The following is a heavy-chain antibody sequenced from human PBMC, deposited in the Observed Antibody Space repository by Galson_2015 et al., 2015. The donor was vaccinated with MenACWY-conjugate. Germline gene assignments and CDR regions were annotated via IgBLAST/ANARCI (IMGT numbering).Heavy chain of an antibody. CDR3: ARARYFDWYDGFDM. Sequence: SLRLSCAASGFTFSRYSMNWVRQAPGKGLEWVSYIGSSSSTIYHADSVKGRFTISRDNAKNSLYLQMHSLRVEDTAVYYCARARYFDWYDGFDMWGQGTMVTVSS. J-gene: IGHJ3*02. CDR1: GFTFSRYS. D-gene: IGHD3-9*01. V-gene: IGHV3-48*04. CDR2: IGSSSSTI.